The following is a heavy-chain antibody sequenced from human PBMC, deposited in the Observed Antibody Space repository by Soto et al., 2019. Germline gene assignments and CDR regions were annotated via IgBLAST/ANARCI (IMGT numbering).Heavy chain of an antibody. V-gene: IGHV3-23*01. Sequence: PGGSLRLSCAASGFTFSSYAMSWVRQAPGKGLEWVSAISGSGGSTYYADSVKGRFTISRDNSKNTLYLQMNSLRAEDTAVYYCAKDRTSDGVDYSKVAGWFDPWGQGTLVTVSS. CDR1: GFTFSSYA. D-gene: IGHD4-4*01. CDR2: ISGSGGST. CDR3: AKDRTSDGVDYSKVAGWFDP. J-gene: IGHJ5*02.